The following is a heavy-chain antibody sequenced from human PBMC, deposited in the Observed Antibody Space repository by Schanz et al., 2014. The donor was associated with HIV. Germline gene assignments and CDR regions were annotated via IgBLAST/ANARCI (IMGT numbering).Heavy chain of an antibody. Sequence: MKLVESGGGLAQPGGALTLSCVASGITFSKYRLNWVRQAPGKGLDWVERISPDGDTQHYADSLKGRFTISRDNFKNTLDLQMDSLRPDDTAVYYCAKGYTSSSVFNLWGRGTLVTVSS. CDR3: AKGYTSSSVFNL. V-gene: IGHV3-30*18. CDR1: GITFSKYR. CDR2: ISPDGDTQ. D-gene: IGHD6-6*01. J-gene: IGHJ2*01.